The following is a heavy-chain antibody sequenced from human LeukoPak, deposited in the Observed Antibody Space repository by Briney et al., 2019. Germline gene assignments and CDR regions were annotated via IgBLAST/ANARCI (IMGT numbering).Heavy chain of an antibody. V-gene: IGHV3-48*03. D-gene: IGHD6-13*01. CDR1: TFSFSNYE. CDR2: ISPTGYTI. CDR3: AKVETAAAATLRGFDY. J-gene: IGHJ4*02. Sequence: GGSLRLSCAASTFSFSNYEMNWVRQAPGQGLEWVSYISPTGYTIYYADSVKGRFTISRDSAKNSLYLQMSSLRAEDTAVYYCAKVETAAAATLRGFDYWGQGTLVTVSS.